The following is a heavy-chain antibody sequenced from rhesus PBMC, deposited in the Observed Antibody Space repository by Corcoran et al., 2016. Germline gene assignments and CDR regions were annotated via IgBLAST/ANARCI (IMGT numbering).Heavy chain of an antibody. CDR3: ARGLAGRGYYFDY. J-gene: IGHJ4*01. CDR2: IGGRSGST. V-gene: IGHV4-122*01. D-gene: IGHD6-37*01. CDR1: GGSISSRSC. Sequence: QVQLQESGPGLVTPSETLSLTCAVSGGSISSRSCYWRCVRRAPGQGLEWFGYIGGRSGSTNYNPSLKSRVTISKDTSKNQFSLKLSSVTAADTAVYYCARGLAGRGYYFDYWGQGVLVTVSS.